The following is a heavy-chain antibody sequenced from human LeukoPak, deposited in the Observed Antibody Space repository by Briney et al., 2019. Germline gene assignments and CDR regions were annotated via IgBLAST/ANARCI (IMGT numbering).Heavy chain of an antibody. CDR3: ARDPYSSSWYDAFDI. CDR1: GGTFSSYA. J-gene: IGHJ3*02. CDR2: IIPILGIA. Sequence: ASVKVSCKASGGTFSSYAISWVRQAPGQGLEWMGRIIPILGIANYAQKLQGRVTMTTDTSTSTAYMELRSLRSDDTAAYYCARDPYSSSWYDAFDIWGQGTMVTVSS. V-gene: IGHV1-69*04. D-gene: IGHD6-13*01.